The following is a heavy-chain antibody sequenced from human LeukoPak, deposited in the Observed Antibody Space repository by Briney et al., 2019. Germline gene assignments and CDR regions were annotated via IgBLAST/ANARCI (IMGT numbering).Heavy chain of an antibody. CDR3: ARDPDDILARLDY. J-gene: IGHJ4*02. CDR2: LKPHSGGT. D-gene: IGHD3-9*01. CDR1: GYTFTGYY. Sequence: ASVKVSCKASGYTFTGYYLHWVRQAPGQGLEWMGWLKPHSGGTNYAQKFQGRVTMTRDTSISTAYMELSRLRSDDTAVYYCARDPDDILARLDYWGQGTLVTVSS. V-gene: IGHV1-2*02.